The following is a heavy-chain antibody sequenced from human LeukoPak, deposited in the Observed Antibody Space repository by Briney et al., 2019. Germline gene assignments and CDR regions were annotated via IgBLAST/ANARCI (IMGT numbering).Heavy chain of an antibody. Sequence: SETLSLTCTVSGGSISSYYWGWIRQPPGKGLEWIGYIYYSGSTNYNPSLKSRVTISVDTSKNQFSLKLSSVTAADTAVYYCARDLGFGTPDAFDIWGQGTMVTVSS. CDR3: ARDLGFGTPDAFDI. CDR2: IYYSGST. J-gene: IGHJ3*02. V-gene: IGHV4-59*01. D-gene: IGHD3-10*01. CDR1: GGSISSYY.